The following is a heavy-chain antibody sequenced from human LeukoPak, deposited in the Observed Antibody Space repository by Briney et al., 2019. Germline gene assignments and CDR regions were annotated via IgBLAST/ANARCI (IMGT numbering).Heavy chain of an antibody. CDR3: ARASGYCSSTSCYTYMDV. CDR1: GYTFTSYG. Sequence: ASVKVSCKASGYTFTSYGISWVRQAPGQGLEWMGWISAYNGNTNYAQKLQGRVTMTTDTSTSTAYMELRSLRSDDTAVYYCARASGYCSSTSCYTYMDVWGKGTTVTVSS. J-gene: IGHJ6*03. V-gene: IGHV1-18*01. CDR2: ISAYNGNT. D-gene: IGHD2-2*02.